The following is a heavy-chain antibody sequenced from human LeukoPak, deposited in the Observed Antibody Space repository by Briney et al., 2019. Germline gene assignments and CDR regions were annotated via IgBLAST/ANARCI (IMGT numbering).Heavy chain of an antibody. Sequence: GGSLRLSCVGSGFTTSDYWMTWVRLAPGKGLEWVASIGGSGLYTNYADSVRGRFTVSRDNSKNTLYLQMNSLRSEDTAVYYCGRDPNGDYVGAFEFWGQGTMVSVSS. D-gene: IGHD4-17*01. V-gene: IGHV3-23*01. CDR3: GRDPNGDYVGAFEF. J-gene: IGHJ3*01. CDR1: GFTTSDYW. CDR2: IGGSGLYT.